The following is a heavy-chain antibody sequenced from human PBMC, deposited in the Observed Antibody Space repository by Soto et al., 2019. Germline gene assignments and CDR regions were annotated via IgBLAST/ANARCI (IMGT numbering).Heavy chain of an antibody. CDR1: GFTFSSYG. CDR2: ISYDGSNK. V-gene: IGHV3-30*18. CDR3: AKDYIVTYYDLLGAFDI. J-gene: IGHJ3*02. D-gene: IGHD3-3*01. Sequence: QTGGSLRLSCAASGFTFSSYGMHWVRQAPGKGLEWVAVISYDGSNKYYADSVKGRFTISRDNSKNTLYLQMNSLRAEDTAVYYCAKDYIVTYYDLLGAFDIWGQGTMVTVSS.